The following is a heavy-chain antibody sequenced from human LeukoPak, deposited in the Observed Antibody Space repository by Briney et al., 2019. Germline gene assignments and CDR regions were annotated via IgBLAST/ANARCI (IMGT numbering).Heavy chain of an antibody. D-gene: IGHD5-24*01. CDR1: GGSISSYY. J-gene: IGHJ4*02. CDR2: IYYSGST. V-gene: IGHV4-59*01. Sequence: PSETLSLTCTVSGGSISSYYWSWIRQPPGKGLEWIGYIYYSGSTNYNPSLKSRVTISVDTSKNQFSLKLSSVTAADTAVYYCARAGDGYNEDYWGQGTLVTVSS. CDR3: ARAGDGYNEDY.